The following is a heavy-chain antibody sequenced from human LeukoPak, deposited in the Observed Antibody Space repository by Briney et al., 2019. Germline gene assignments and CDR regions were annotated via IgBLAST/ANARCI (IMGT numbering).Heavy chain of an antibody. CDR3: ARSIVGATSWFDP. Sequence: SGTLSLTCTVSGGSISSSSYYWGWMGQPPGKGREWIGSIYYSGSTYYNPSLKSRVTISVDTSKNQFSLKLSSVTAADTAVYYCARSIVGATSWFDPWGQGTLVTVSS. V-gene: IGHV4-39*01. CDR2: IYYSGST. J-gene: IGHJ5*02. D-gene: IGHD1-26*01. CDR1: GGSISSSSYY.